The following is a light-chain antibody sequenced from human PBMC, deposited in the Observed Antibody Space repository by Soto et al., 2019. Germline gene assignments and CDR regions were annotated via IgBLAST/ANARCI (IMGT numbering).Light chain of an antibody. CDR3: QQFKNFPLWT. CDR1: QSVSNN. J-gene: IGKJ1*01. CDR2: DAS. Sequence: IGLEHTPGSLSLSPKKRATLSCRAIQSVSNNYLAWYQQKPGKAPKRLIYDASTLHSGVPSRFSGSGSGTEFTLTISSLQSEDFAVYYCQQFKNFPLWTFGQG. V-gene: IGKV3-15*01.